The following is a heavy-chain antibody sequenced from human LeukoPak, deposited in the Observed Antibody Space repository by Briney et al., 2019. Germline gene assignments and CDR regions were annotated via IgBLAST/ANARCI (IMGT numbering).Heavy chain of an antibody. D-gene: IGHD3-16*02. CDR2: IKQDGSEK. J-gene: IGHJ3*02. CDR3: ASIMITFGGVIAPHYHTDAFDI. CDR1: GFTFSSYW. V-gene: IGHV3-7*01. Sequence: QPGGSLRLSCAASGFTFSSYWMSWVRQAPGKGLEWVANIKQDGSEKYYVDSVKGRFTISRDNAKNSLYLQMNSLRAEDTAVYYCASIMITFGGVIAPHYHTDAFDIWGQGTMVTVSS.